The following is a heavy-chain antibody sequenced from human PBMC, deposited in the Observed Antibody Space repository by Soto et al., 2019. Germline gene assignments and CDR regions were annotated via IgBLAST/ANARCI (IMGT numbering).Heavy chain of an antibody. V-gene: IGHV3-23*01. J-gene: IGHJ6*02. CDR1: GFTFTDYV. D-gene: IGHD3-10*01. CDR2: VSASGDIS. CDR3: ARGDRGGSGSPASYYYSGLDV. Sequence: EVHLLESGGNLAQPGGSLRLSCAASGFTFTDYVMTWVRQAPGKGLEWVSSVSASGDISYYADSVKGRFIISRDNSKNTLFLQMNSLRAEDTALYYCARGDRGGSGSPASYYYSGLDVWGQGTTISVSS.